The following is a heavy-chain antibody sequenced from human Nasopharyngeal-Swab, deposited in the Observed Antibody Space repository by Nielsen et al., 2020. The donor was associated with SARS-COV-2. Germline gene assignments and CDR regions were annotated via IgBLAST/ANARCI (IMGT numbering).Heavy chain of an antibody. V-gene: IGHV3-21*01. CDR1: GFTFSSYG. D-gene: IGHD6-13*01. Sequence: GESLKISCAASGFTFSSYGMHWVRQAPGKGLEWVSSISSSSSYIYYADSVKGRFTISRDNAKNSLYLQMNSLRAEDTAVYYCARGVAAADLDYWGQGTLVTVSS. CDR2: ISSSSSYI. J-gene: IGHJ4*02. CDR3: ARGVAAADLDY.